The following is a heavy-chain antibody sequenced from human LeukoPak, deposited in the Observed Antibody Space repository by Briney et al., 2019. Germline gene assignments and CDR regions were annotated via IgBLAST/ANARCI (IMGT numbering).Heavy chain of an antibody. Sequence: GGSLRLSCSASGFXFSSSAMHRVRQAPGKGLDFVSAISTNGGSTYYADSVRGRFTISRDNSKNTLYLQMSSLRVEDTAVYYCVRDLTWGQGTLVTVSS. J-gene: IGHJ5*02. V-gene: IGHV3-64D*09. CDR3: VRDLT. CDR2: ISTNGGST. CDR1: GFXFSSSA.